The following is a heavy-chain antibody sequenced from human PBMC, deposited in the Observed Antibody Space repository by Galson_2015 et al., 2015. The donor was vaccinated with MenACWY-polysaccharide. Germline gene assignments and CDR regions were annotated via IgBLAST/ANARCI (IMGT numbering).Heavy chain of an antibody. V-gene: IGHV3-30*18. CDR3: AKERDARMSSSLNL. D-gene: IGHD1-20*01. CDR2: IAHDGTVT. Sequence: SLRLSCAASGFTFNEIAMGWVRQAPGKGLEWVPVIAHDGTVTHYTDSVRGRFTVSRDNSKNMLCLYMNSLRPDDTAVYFCAKERDARMSSSLNLWGQGTLVIVSS. CDR1: GFTFNEIA. J-gene: IGHJ4*02.